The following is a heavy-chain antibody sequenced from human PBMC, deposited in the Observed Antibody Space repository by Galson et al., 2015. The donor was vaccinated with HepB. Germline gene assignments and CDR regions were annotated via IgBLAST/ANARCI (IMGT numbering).Heavy chain of an antibody. CDR3: TREGHDRYCSGGSCYANHDAFDI. CDR1: GFTFGDYA. Sequence: SLRLSCAASGFTFGDYAMSWFRQAPGKGLEWVGFIRSKAYGGTTEYAASVKGRFTISRDDSKSIAYLQMNSLKTEDTAVYYCTREGHDRYCSGGSCYANHDAFDIWGQGTMVTVSP. J-gene: IGHJ3*02. CDR2: IRSKAYGGTT. D-gene: IGHD2-15*01. V-gene: IGHV3-49*03.